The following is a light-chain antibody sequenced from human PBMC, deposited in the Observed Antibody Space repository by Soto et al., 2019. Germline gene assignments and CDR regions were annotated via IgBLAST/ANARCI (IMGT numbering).Light chain of an antibody. Sequence: QSALTQPASVSGSPGQSITISCTGTSSDVNDYNSVSWYQHHPGKAPKIMIYEVNNRPSGASSRFSGSRSGNTASLTISRLQAEDEAFYYCSSYTRRNTLVIFGGGTKLTVL. CDR3: SSYTRRNTLVI. V-gene: IGLV2-14*01. J-gene: IGLJ2*01. CDR1: SSDVNDYNS. CDR2: EVN.